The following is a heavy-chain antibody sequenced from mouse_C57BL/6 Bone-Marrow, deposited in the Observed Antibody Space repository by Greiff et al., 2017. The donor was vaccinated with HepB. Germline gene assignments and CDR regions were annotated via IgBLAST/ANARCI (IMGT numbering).Heavy chain of an antibody. CDR3: GSSYRVFDY. D-gene: IGHD2-10*01. CDR2: IYPGSGRT. J-gene: IGHJ2*01. Sequence: QVQLQQPGAELVKPGASVKMSCKASGYTFTSYWITWVKQRPGQGLEWIGDIYPGSGRTNYNEKFKSKATLTVKTSSSTAYMQLSILTSEDSAVYYGGSSYRVFDYWGQGTTLTVSS. CDR1: GYTFTSYW. V-gene: IGHV1-55*01.